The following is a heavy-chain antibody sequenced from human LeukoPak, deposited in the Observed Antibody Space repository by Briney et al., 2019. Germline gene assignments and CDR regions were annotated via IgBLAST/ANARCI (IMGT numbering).Heavy chain of an antibody. J-gene: IGHJ3*02. Sequence: SETLSLTCTVSGGSISSYYWSWIRQPLGKGLEWIGYIYYSGSLNYNPSLKSRVTISVDTSKNQFSLKLNSVTAADTAVYYCAREGLLCGGDCYRDAFDIWGQGTMVTVSS. CDR1: GGSISSYY. CDR2: IYYSGSL. CDR3: AREGLLCGGDCYRDAFDI. D-gene: IGHD2-21*02. V-gene: IGHV4-59*01.